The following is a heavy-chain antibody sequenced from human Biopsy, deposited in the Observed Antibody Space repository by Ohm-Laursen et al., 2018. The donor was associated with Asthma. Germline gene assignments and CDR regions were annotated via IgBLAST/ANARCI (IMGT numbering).Heavy chain of an antibody. CDR1: GGTFSSYA. Sequence: SVKVSCKASGGTFSSYAISWVRQAPGQGLEWMGGIIPIFGIANYAQKFQGRVTITADKSTGTAYMELRSLRSDDTAVYYCARHPYNFGGFDYWGQGSLVLVSS. J-gene: IGHJ4*02. V-gene: IGHV1-69*10. D-gene: IGHD5-24*01. CDR2: IIPIFGIA. CDR3: ARHPYNFGGFDY.